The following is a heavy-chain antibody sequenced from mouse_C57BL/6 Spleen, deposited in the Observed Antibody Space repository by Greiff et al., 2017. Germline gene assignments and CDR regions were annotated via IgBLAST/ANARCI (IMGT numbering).Heavy chain of an antibody. Sequence: EVKLVESEGGLVQPGSSMKLSCTASGFTFSDYYMAWVRQVPEKGLEWVANINYDGSSTYYLDSLKSRFIISRDNAKNILYLQMSSLKSEDTATYYCARDRFYYYGSSYGYFDVWGTGTTVTVSS. CDR2: INYDGSST. J-gene: IGHJ1*03. D-gene: IGHD1-1*01. V-gene: IGHV5-16*01. CDR1: GFTFSDYY. CDR3: ARDRFYYYGSSYGYFDV.